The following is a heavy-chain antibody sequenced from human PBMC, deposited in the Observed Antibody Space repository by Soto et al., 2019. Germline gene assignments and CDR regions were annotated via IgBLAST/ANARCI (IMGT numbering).Heavy chain of an antibody. CDR1: GGTFSSYA. CDR2: IIPIFGTA. CDR3: ARSTIFGGVWGNFDP. Sequence: GASVKVSCKASGGTFSSYAISWVRQAPGQGLEWMGGIIPIFGTANYAQKFQGRVTITADESTSTAYMELSSLRSEDTAVYYCARSTIFGGVWGNFDPWGQGTLVTVSS. D-gene: IGHD3-3*01. J-gene: IGHJ5*02. V-gene: IGHV1-69*13.